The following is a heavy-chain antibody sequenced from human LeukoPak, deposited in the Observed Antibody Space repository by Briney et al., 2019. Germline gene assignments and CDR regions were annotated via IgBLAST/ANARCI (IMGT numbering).Heavy chain of an antibody. Sequence: GGSLRLSCVGSGFSFGSYEINWVRQAPGKGLEWVSYISDIGTTTHYADSVKGRFTIFRDNAKNSVYLPMDSLMAEDTAIYYCARDRSKVTAYDDALGIWGQGTMVTVSS. CDR3: ARDRSKVTAYDDALGI. J-gene: IGHJ3*02. D-gene: IGHD2-21*02. V-gene: IGHV3-48*03. CDR1: GFSFGSYE. CDR2: ISDIGTTT.